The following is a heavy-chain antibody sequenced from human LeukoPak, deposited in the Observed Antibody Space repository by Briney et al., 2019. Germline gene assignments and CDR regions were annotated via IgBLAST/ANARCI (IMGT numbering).Heavy chain of an antibody. J-gene: IGHJ4*02. CDR2: ISGSGGST. D-gene: IGHD3-22*01. CDR1: GFTFSSYA. CDR3: AKEPDSSGYYYNDY. V-gene: IGHV3-23*01. Sequence: GGSLRLSCAASGFTFSSYAMSWVRQAPGKGLEWVSAISGSGGSTYYADSVKGRFTISKDNSKNTLYLQMNSLRAEDTAVYYCAKEPDSSGYYYNDYWGQGTLVTVSS.